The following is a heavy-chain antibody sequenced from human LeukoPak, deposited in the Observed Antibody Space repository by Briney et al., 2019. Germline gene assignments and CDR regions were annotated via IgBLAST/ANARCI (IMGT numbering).Heavy chain of an antibody. CDR3: AKDLGWELSHGFDP. J-gene: IGHJ5*02. D-gene: IGHD1-26*01. CDR2: ITGSGGDT. V-gene: IGHV3-23*01. CDR1: RFTFSTYA. Sequence: PGGSLRLSCAASRFTFSTYAMSWVRQAPGKWLEWVSGITGSGGDTYYADSVKGRFTISRDNSKNTLYLQMNTLRAEDTAVYYCAKDLGWELSHGFDPWGQGTLVTVSS.